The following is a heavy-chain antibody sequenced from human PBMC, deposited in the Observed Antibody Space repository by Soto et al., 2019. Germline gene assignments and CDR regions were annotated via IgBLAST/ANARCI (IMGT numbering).Heavy chain of an antibody. J-gene: IGHJ6*03. V-gene: IGHV4-59*01. Sequence: QVQLQESGPGLVKPSETLSLTCTVSGGSISPYYWGWVRQPPGKGLEWIGYVYYIGNTNYNTSLASRGTTSVDTSRNRFSLNLTSATAADTAVYYCARKGAAASDAHYYVDVWGRGTAVTVSS. CDR1: GGSISPYY. CDR2: VYYIGNT. CDR3: ARKGAAASDAHYYVDV. D-gene: IGHD6-13*01.